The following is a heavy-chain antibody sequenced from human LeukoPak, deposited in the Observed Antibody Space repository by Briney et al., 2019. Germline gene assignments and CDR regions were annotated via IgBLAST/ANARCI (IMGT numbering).Heavy chain of an antibody. CDR1: GFSFGKYW. CDR3: ARDQYDTWSRRGNFDS. Sequence: GGSLRLSCVASGFSFGKYWMSWVRQAPGKGLEWVANIKLDGSEKNYVDSVKGRFTISRDNTKNSLYLQMNSLRTEDTAVFYCARDQYDTWSRRGNFDSWGQGTLVIVSS. J-gene: IGHJ4*02. D-gene: IGHD3/OR15-3a*01. V-gene: IGHV3-7*03. CDR2: IKLDGSEK.